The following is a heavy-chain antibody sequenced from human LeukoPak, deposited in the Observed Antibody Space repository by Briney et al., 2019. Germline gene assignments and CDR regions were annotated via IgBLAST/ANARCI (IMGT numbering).Heavy chain of an antibody. Sequence: GGSLRLSCAASGFTFSSYAMSWVRQAPGKGLEWVSAISGSGGSTYYADSVKGRFTISRDNSKNTLYLQMDSLRAEDTAVYYCAKDPRWLIKSDAFDIWGQGTMVTVSS. V-gene: IGHV3-23*01. D-gene: IGHD6-19*01. CDR2: ISGSGGST. J-gene: IGHJ3*02. CDR1: GFTFSSYA. CDR3: AKDPRWLIKSDAFDI.